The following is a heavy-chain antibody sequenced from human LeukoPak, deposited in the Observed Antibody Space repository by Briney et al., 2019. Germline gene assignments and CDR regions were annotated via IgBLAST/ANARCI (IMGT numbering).Heavy chain of an antibody. J-gene: IGHJ6*03. Sequence: PGGSLRLSCTASGFTFGDYAMSWVRQAPGKGLEWVGFIRSKPYGGTTEYAASVKGRFTISRDDSKSIAYLQMNSLKTEDTAVYYCTRYIVATIFNFYYYYMDVWGKGTTVTISS. D-gene: IGHD5-12*01. CDR1: GFTFGDYA. CDR3: TRYIVATIFNFYYYYMDV. V-gene: IGHV3-49*04. CDR2: IRSKPYGGTT.